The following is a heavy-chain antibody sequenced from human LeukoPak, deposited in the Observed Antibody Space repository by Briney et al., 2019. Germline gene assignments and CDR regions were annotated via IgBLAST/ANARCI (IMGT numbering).Heavy chain of an antibody. Sequence: PGGSLRLSCAASGFTFSNNYMSWVRQAPGKGLEWVSISYSDSNTNYSDCVKGRFTISRDTSQNTLSLQMNSLRAEDTAVYYCVRKNRHVNAAFDIWGQGTVVTVSS. CDR2: SYSDSNT. CDR3: VRKNRHVNAAFDI. CDR1: GFTFSNNY. J-gene: IGHJ3*02. D-gene: IGHD1-14*01. V-gene: IGHV3-53*01.